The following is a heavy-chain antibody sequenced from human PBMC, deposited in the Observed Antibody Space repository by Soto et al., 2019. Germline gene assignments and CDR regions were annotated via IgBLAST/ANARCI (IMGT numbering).Heavy chain of an antibody. Sequence: GGSLRLSCAASGFTFSSYWMSWVRQAPGKGLEWVANIKQDGSEKYYVDSVKGRFTISRDNAKNSLYLQMNSLRAEDTAVYYYARSEGYSGYRANWFDPWGQGTLVTVSS. CDR2: IKQDGSEK. CDR1: GFTFSSYW. CDR3: ARSEGYSGYRANWFDP. D-gene: IGHD5-12*01. V-gene: IGHV3-7*01. J-gene: IGHJ5*02.